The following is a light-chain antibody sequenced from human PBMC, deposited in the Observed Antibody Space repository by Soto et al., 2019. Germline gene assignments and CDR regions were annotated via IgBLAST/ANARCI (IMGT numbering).Light chain of an antibody. J-gene: IGLJ2*01. CDR1: SSDVGGYDY. CDR3: CSYTTTSTFV. Sequence: QSALTQPVSVSGSPGQSITISCTGTSSDVGGYDYVSWYQQHPGKVPKLMIYEVFRRPSGISDRFSGSKSGNTASLTISGLQAEDEADYYCCSYTTTSTFVFGGGTQLTVL. CDR2: EVF. V-gene: IGLV2-14*03.